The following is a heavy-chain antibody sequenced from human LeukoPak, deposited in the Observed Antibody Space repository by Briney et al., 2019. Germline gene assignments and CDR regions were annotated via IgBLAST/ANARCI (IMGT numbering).Heavy chain of an antibody. CDR1: GYTFSGYS. J-gene: IGHJ4*02. D-gene: IGHD5-18*01. CDR2: INPNTGGI. V-gene: IGHV1-2*02. Sequence: ASVKLSCKSSGYTFSGYSMYGVRQAPGQGLEWMGWINPNTGGINYAQKFQGRVTMTRDTSNSAAYMELSRLRSDDTAVYYCARDPYSNYFDYLCRGNLVTVSS. CDR3: ARDPYSNYFDY.